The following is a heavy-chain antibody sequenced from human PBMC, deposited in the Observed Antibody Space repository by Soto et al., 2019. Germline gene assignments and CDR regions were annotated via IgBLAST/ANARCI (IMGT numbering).Heavy chain of an antibody. Sequence: PGGSLRLSCAASGFTFSNYAMHWVRQAPGKGLEWVSAISGSGTSTDFADSVKSRFTISRDNSKNTLYLQMNSLRAEDTAIYYCAKTPYDYFYYYALDVWGQGTTVTVSS. CDR3: AKTPYDYFYYYALDV. J-gene: IGHJ6*02. V-gene: IGHV3-23*01. CDR1: GFTFSNYA. CDR2: ISGSGTST.